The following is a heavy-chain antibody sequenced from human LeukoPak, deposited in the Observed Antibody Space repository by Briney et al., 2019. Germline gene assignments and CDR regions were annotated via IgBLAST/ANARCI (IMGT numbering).Heavy chain of an antibody. D-gene: IGHD2-15*01. CDR3: ARLEPDIVVVVAARGYNWFDP. Sequence: GESLKISCKGSGYSFTSYWIGLVRQMPGKGVGWVGIIYPGDSDTRYSPSFQGQVTISADKSISAAYLQWSSLKASDTAMYYCARLEPDIVVVVAARGYNWFDPWGQGTLVTVSS. CDR2: IYPGDSDT. J-gene: IGHJ5*02. V-gene: IGHV5-51*01. CDR1: GYSFTSYW.